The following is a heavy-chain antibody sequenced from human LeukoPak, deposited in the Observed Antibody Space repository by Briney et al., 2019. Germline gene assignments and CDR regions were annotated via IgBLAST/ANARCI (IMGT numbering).Heavy chain of an antibody. CDR2: IYTSGST. CDR3: ARDLCSSTSCYDQDAFDI. Sequence: PSETLSLTCTVSGGSISSYYWSWIRQPAGKGLERIGRIYTSGSTNYNPSLKSRVTMSVDTSKNQFSLKLSSVTAADTAVYYCARDLCSSTSCYDQDAFDIWGQGTMVTVSS. CDR1: GGSISSYY. D-gene: IGHD2-2*01. V-gene: IGHV4-4*07. J-gene: IGHJ3*02.